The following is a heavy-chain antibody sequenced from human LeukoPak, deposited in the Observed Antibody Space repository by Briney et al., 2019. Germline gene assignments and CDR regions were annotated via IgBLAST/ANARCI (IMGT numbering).Heavy chain of an antibody. V-gene: IGHV4-34*01. J-gene: IGHJ5*02. Sequence: TSSETLSLTCAVYGGSFSGYYWSWIRQPPGKGLEWIGEINHSGSTNYNPSLKSRVTISVDTSKNQFSLKLSSVTAADTAVYYCARRYCSGGSCYSDNWFDPWGQGTLVTVSS. CDR3: ARRYCSGGSCYSDNWFDP. CDR2: INHSGST. D-gene: IGHD2-15*01. CDR1: GGSFSGYY.